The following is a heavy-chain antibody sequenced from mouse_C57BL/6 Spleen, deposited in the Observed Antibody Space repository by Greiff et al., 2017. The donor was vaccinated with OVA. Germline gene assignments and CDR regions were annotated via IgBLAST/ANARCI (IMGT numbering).Heavy chain of an antibody. J-gene: IGHJ2*01. Sequence: QVQLQQSGPELVKPGASVKLSCKVSGYTFTSYDINWVKQRPGQGLEWIGWIYPRDGSTKYNEKFKGKATLTVDTSSSTAYMELHSLTSEDSAVYFCARGEGLITTVLDYWGQGTTLTVSS. CDR1: GYTFTSYD. CDR3: ARGEGLITTVLDY. D-gene: IGHD1-1*01. CDR2: IYPRDGST. V-gene: IGHV1-85*01.